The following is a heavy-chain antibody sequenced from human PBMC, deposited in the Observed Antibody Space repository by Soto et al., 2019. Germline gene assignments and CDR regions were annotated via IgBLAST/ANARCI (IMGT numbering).Heavy chain of an antibody. Sequence: PGKGLEWIGYIYYSGSTYYNPSHKSRDTISVDSSKNQFTLKLSPVTAADTTVYYCSRFFFFQAEDGIRDFRSVSAFLLNRSSDL. CDR3: SRFFFFQAEDGIRDFRSVSAFLLNRSSDL. J-gene: IGHJ2*01. D-gene: IGHD3-9*01. V-gene: IGHV4-31*02. CDR2: IYYSGST.